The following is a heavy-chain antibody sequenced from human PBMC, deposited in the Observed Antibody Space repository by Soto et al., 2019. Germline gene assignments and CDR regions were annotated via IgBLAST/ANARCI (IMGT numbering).Heavy chain of an antibody. V-gene: IGHV3-33*01. CDR2: IWCDGNDK. CDR1: GFDCSNYG. D-gene: IGHD6-13*01. J-gene: IGHJ6*02. Sequence: QVQLVESGGGVVQPGRSVRLSCAASGFDCSNYGIHWVRRAPGKGLEWVAVIWCDGNDKYYADSVKGRIAVSRDNSKNTLYLQMSSLRAEDTAVYYCARDLYTSSQRYYYYAMDVWGQGTTVTVYS. CDR3: ARDLYTSSQRYYYYAMDV.